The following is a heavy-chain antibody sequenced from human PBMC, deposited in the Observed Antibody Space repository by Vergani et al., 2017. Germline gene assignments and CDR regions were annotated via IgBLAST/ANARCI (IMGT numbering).Heavy chain of an antibody. CDR3: AREGGSTSCYGCYYYGMDV. D-gene: IGHD2-2*01. CDR2: INPNSGGT. V-gene: IGHV1-2*02. CDR1: GYTFTGYY. J-gene: IGHJ6*02. Sequence: QVQLVQSGAEVKKPGASVKVSCKASGYTFTGYYMHWVRQAPGQGLEWMGWINPNSGGTNYAQKFQGRVTMTRDTSISTAYMERSRLRSDDTAVYYGAREGGSTSCYGCYYYGMDVWGQGTTVTVSS.